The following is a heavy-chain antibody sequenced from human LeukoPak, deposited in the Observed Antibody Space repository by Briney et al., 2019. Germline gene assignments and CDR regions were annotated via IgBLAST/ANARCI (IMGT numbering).Heavy chain of an antibody. CDR3: AKSLIAAAGTIPDY. CDR1: GFTFSSYA. J-gene: IGHJ4*02. D-gene: IGHD6-13*01. CDR2: ISGSGGST. V-gene: IGHV3-23*01. Sequence: SGGSLRLSCAASGFTFSSYAMSWVRQAPGKGLERVSAISGSGGSTYYADSVKGRFTISRDNSKNTLYLQMNSLRAEDTAVYYCAKSLIAAAGTIPDYWGQGTLVTVSS.